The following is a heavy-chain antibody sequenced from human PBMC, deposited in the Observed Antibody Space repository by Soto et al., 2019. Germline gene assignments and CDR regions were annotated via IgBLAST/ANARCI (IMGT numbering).Heavy chain of an antibody. CDR1: GLGLGDRQ. J-gene: IGHJ6*02. D-gene: IGHD5-12*01. Sequence: LRLSCVGSGLGLGDRQMDWVRQATGKGLEWVSAIGTAGDTYYPGSVKGRFTISRENAKNSLYLQMNSLRAGDTAVYYCARGAALYSGYDYYYYYGMDVWGQGTTVTVSS. V-gene: IGHV3-13*01. CDR3: ARGAALYSGYDYYYYYGMDV. CDR2: IGTAGDT.